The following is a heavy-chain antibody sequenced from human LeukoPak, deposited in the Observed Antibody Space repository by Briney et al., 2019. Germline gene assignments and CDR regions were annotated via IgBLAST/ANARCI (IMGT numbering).Heavy chain of an antibody. Sequence: ASAKVSSKPSGYTFTISGISWGRQTPGPGLEWMGWISAYNGNTNYAQNLQGRVTMTTETTTSTAYMEQRSLRSDDTAVYYCATVDLGVVPAAYDYWGQGTLVTVSS. D-gene: IGHD2-2*01. V-gene: IGHV1-18*01. CDR2: ISAYNGNT. J-gene: IGHJ4*02. CDR3: ATVDLGVVPAAYDY. CDR1: GYTFTISG.